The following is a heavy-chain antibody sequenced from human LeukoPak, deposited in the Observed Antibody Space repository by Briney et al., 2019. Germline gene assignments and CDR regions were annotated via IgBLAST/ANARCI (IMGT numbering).Heavy chain of an antibody. CDR3: ARAAENYGGRFDS. D-gene: IGHD3-16*01. V-gene: IGHV3-30*02. J-gene: IGHJ4*02. Sequence: SGGSLRLSCVASGFSFSTYGMHWVRQAPGKGLEWVAFIRHDGSSKYYADSVKGRFTISRDSSKDTLYLQMNSLRTEDTAVYYCARAAENYGGRFDSWGQGTLVTVSS. CDR2: IRHDGSSK. CDR1: GFSFSTYG.